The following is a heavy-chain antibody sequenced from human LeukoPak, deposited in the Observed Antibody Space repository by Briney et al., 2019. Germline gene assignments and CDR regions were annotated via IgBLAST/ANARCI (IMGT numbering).Heavy chain of an antibody. D-gene: IGHD2-2*01. CDR1: GGTFNSYA. V-gene: IGHV1-69*05. CDR2: IIPIFGTA. Sequence: GSSVKVSCKASGGTFNSYAISWVRQAPGQGLEWMGGIIPIFGTANYAQKFQGRVTITTDESTSTAYMELSSLRSEDTAVYYCARGGPCSSTSCPRLYYYYMDVWGKGTTVTVSS. J-gene: IGHJ6*03. CDR3: ARGGPCSSTSCPRLYYYYMDV.